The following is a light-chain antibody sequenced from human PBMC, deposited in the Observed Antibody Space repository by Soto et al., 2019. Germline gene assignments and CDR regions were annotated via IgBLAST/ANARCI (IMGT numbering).Light chain of an antibody. V-gene: IGLV2-8*01. CDR2: EVS. Sequence: QSVLTQPPSASGSPGQSVTISCTGTSSDVGGYSYVSWYQQRPDKVPKLMVYEVSKRPSGVPDRSSGSKSGNTASLTVSGLQAEDEADYYCSSYAGSNNYVVFGGGTQLTVL. CDR1: SSDVGGYSY. CDR3: SSYAGSNNYVV. J-gene: IGLJ2*01.